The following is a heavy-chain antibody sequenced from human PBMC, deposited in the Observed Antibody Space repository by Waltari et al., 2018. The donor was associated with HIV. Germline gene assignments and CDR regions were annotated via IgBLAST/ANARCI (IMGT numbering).Heavy chain of an antibody. D-gene: IGHD3-10*01. CDR1: GYSFPTDW. J-gene: IGHJ4*02. V-gene: IGHV5-51*01. CDR2: IYPDDPDT. CDR3: VTSAYGANSWIDY. Sequence: DVQLVQSGAEIKKPGESLKISCKGYGYSFPTDWIGWVRQMPGKGLDWMASIYPDDPDTRYNPSCRGQVTISVDRSISTAHLSWRRPKTSDTGSYYCVTSAYGANSWIDYGGQGTPVTVSS.